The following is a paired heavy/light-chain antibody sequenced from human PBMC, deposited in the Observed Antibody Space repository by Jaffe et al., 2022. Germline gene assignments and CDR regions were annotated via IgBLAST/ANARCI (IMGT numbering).Light chain of an antibody. CDR1: NSDIGNYNL. CDR3: CSYEGSTFVV. CDR2: EGS. Sequence: QSALTQPASVSGSPGQSITISCTGTNSDIGNYNLVSWYQQHPGKAPKLMIYEGSKRPSGVSNRFSGSKSGNTASLTISGLQAEDEADYYCCSYEGSTFVVFGGGTKLTVL. J-gene: IGLJ2*01. V-gene: IGLV2-23*01.
Heavy chain of an antibody. Sequence: EVQLVESGGGLVKPGGSLRLSCAASGFTFTSYTMNWVRQAPGKGLEWVSSITSRTYIYYADSVKGRFTISRDNAQNSLYLQMNSLRAEDTAVYYCAAVLGNWYFDLWGRGTLVTVSS. CDR1: GFTFTSYT. J-gene: IGHJ2*01. CDR3: AAVLGNWYFDL. V-gene: IGHV3-21*01. D-gene: IGHD2-15*01. CDR2: ITSRTYI.